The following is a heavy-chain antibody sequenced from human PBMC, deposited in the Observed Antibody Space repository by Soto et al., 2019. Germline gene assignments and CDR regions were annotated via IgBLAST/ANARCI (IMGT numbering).Heavy chain of an antibody. Sequence: GGSLRLSCAASGFTFSSYGMTWVRQAPGEGLQWVSTISGSGAITYYADSVKGLFTISRDNSKDTVYLQMSSLRAEDTATYYCAKSDRPGVAAAADSWGQGTLVTVSS. CDR2: ISGSGAIT. D-gene: IGHD6-13*01. CDR1: GFTFSSYG. V-gene: IGHV3-23*01. CDR3: AKSDRPGVAAAADS. J-gene: IGHJ4*02.